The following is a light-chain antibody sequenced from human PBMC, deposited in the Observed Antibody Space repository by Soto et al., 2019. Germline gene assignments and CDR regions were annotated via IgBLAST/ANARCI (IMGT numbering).Light chain of an antibody. J-gene: IGKJ2*01. CDR1: QSGSSSY. V-gene: IGKV3-20*01. CDR2: GAS. Sequence: EIVLTQSPGPLSLSPGERATLSCRASQSGSSSYLAWYQQKPGQAPRLLIYGASSRATGIPDRFSGSGSGTDFTLTISRLEPEDFAVYYCHQYGSSPYTFGQGTKLEIK. CDR3: HQYGSSPYT.